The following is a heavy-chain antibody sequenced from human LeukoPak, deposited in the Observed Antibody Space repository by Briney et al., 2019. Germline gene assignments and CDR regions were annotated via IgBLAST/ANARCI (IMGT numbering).Heavy chain of an antibody. CDR1: GFTFSNAW. Sequence: PGGSLRLSCAASGFTFSNAWMSWVRQAPGKGLEWVGRIKSKTDGGTTDYAAPVKGRFTISRDDSKNTLYLQMNSLKTEDTAVYYCTTDSGVTMIPFDYWGQGTLVTVSS. CDR3: TTDSGVTMIPFDY. CDR2: IKSKTDGGTT. J-gene: IGHJ4*02. V-gene: IGHV3-15*01. D-gene: IGHD3-22*01.